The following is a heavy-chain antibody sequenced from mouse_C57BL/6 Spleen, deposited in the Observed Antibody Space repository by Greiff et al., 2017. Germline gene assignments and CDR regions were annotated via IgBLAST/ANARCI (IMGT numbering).Heavy chain of an antibody. D-gene: IGHD1-3*01. V-gene: IGHV7-3*01. CDR3: ASHPHNFHAMDY. Sequence: EVQVVESGGGLVQPGGSLSLSCAASGFTFTDYYMSWVRQPPGKALEWLGFIRNKANGYTTEYSASVKGRFTISRDNSQSILYLQMNALRAEDSATYYCASHPHNFHAMDYWGQGTSVTVSS. CDR2: IRNKANGYTT. CDR1: GFTFTDYY. J-gene: IGHJ4*01.